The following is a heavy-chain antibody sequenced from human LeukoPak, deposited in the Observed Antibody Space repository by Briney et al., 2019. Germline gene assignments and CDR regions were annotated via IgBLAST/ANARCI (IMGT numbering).Heavy chain of an antibody. Sequence: SETLSLTCTVSGGSISSSDYYWGWIRQPPGKGLEWIGSIYYSGRTYYNPSLKSRVTISVGTSKNQFSLKLSSVTAADTAVYYCARRPIAAANWYFDLWGRGTLVTVSS. J-gene: IGHJ2*01. CDR1: GGSISSSDYY. V-gene: IGHV4-39*01. D-gene: IGHD6-13*01. CDR3: ARRPIAAANWYFDL. CDR2: IYYSGRT.